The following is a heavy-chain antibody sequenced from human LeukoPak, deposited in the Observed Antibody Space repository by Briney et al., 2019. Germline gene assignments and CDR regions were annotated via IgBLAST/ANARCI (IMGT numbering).Heavy chain of an antibody. J-gene: IGHJ4*02. CDR1: GYTLTELS. CDR3: ATVRLFHCSGGSCYDY. Sequence: ASVKVSCKVSGYTLTELSMHWVRQAPGKGLEWMGGFDPEDGETIYAQKFQGRVTMTEDTSTDTAYMELSSLRSEDTAVYYCATVRLFHCSGGSCYDYWGRGTLVTVSS. CDR2: FDPEDGET. D-gene: IGHD2-15*01. V-gene: IGHV1-24*01.